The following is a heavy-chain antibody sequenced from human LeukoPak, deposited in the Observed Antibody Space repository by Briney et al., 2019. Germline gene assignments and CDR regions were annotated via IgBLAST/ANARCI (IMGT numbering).Heavy chain of an antibody. CDR2: FDPEDGET. J-gene: IGHJ6*03. CDR1: GYTLTELY. V-gene: IGHV1-24*01. Sequence: ASVTVSCKVSGYTLTELYMHWVRQAPGKGLEGMGGFDPEDGETIYAQKFQGRVTITEETSTDTAYMELSSLRFEDTAVYYCATQGGYCSSTSCYGSQYYYYMDVWGKGTTVTVSS. CDR3: ATQGGYCSSTSCYGSQYYYYMDV. D-gene: IGHD2-2*01.